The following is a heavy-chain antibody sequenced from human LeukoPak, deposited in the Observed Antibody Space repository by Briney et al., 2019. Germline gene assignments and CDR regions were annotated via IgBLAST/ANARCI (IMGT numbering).Heavy chain of an antibody. J-gene: IGHJ4*02. V-gene: IGHV3-21*01. Sequence: GGSLRLSYAASGFTFSSYSMNWVRQAPGKGLEWVSYIISSSDYTQYADSVKGRFTISRDSAQNSLYLQMNSLRVEDTAVYFCVRDQNWAFDYWGQGALVTVSS. CDR2: IISSSDYT. D-gene: IGHD7-27*01. CDR3: VRDQNWAFDY. CDR1: GFTFSSYS.